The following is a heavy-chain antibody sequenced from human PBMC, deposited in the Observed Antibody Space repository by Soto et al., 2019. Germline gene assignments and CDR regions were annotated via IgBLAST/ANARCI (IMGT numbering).Heavy chain of an antibody. Sequence: GGSLRLSCTASGFTFGDYAMSWFRQAPGKGLECVGFIRSKAYGGTTEYAASVKGRFTISRDDSKSIAYLQMNSLKTEDTAVYYCFIDPVKPSNGMDVWCQGITVTVS. V-gene: IGHV3-49*03. J-gene: IGHJ6*02. CDR3: FIDPVKPSNGMDV. D-gene: IGHD2-2*01. CDR1: GFTFGDYA. CDR2: IRSKAYGGTT.